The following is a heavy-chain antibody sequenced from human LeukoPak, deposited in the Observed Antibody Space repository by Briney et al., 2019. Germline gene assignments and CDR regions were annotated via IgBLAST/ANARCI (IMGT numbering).Heavy chain of an antibody. D-gene: IGHD2/OR15-2a*01. J-gene: IGHJ1*01. V-gene: IGHV4-61*02. CDR2: IDHGGVT. CDR3: ARGHEYYSEYFQP. CDR1: GASIYVESND. Sequence: SETLSLTCTVSGASIYVESNDWSSVRQSAGKGLEWIGRIDHGGVTNYNPSLQSRVTISLDTSQTQFSLKLNSVTAADTAVYYCARGHEYYSEYFQPWGHGTLVSVSS.